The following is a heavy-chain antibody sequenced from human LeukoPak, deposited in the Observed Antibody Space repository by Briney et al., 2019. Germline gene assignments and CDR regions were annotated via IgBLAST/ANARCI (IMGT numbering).Heavy chain of an antibody. CDR2: SYYSGST. CDR3: ARGDRSGWYVHKWFDP. CDR1: GGSINTSTYY. Sequence: SETLSLTCTVSGGSINTSTYYWAWIRQPPGKGLEWIGSSYYSGSTYYNPSLKSRVTISVDPSKNQFSMKLSSVTAADTAVYYGARGDRSGWYVHKWFDPWGQGTLVTVSS. D-gene: IGHD6-19*01. V-gene: IGHV4-39*07. J-gene: IGHJ5*02.